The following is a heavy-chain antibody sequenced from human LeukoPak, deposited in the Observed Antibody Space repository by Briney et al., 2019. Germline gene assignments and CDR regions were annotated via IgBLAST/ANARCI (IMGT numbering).Heavy chain of an antibody. V-gene: IGHV1-24*01. Sequence: ASVKVSCKVSGYTLTELSMHWVRQAPGKGLEWMGGFDPEDGETIYAQKFQGRVTMTEDTSTDIAYMELSSLRSEDTAVYYCATGGGSGWYDRDYWGQGTLVTVSS. CDR2: FDPEDGET. CDR3: ATGGGSGWYDRDY. D-gene: IGHD6-19*01. J-gene: IGHJ4*02. CDR1: GYTLTELS.